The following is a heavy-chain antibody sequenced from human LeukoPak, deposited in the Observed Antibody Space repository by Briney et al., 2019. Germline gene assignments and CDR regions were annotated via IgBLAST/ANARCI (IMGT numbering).Heavy chain of an antibody. Sequence: ASVKVSCKASGGTFSSYAISWVRQAPGQGLEWMGGIIPIFGTANYAQKFQGRVTITADKSTSTAYMELSSLRSEDTAVYYRAREKQGYDFDYWGQGTLVTVSS. V-gene: IGHV1-69*06. J-gene: IGHJ4*02. CDR2: IIPIFGTA. CDR3: AREKQGYDFDY. D-gene: IGHD3-3*01. CDR1: GGTFSSYA.